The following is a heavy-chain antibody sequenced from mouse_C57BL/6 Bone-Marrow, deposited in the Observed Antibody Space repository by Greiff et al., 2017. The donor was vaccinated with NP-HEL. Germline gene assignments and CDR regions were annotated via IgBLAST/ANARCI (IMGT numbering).Heavy chain of an antibody. CDR3: ARALTGAWFAY. CDR2: IYPGDGDT. V-gene: IGHV1-80*01. D-gene: IGHD4-1*01. Sequence: VQLQESGAELVKPGASVKISCKASGYAFSSYWMNWVKQRPGKGLEWIGQIYPGDGDTNYNGKFKGKATLTADKSSSTAYMQLSSLTSEDSAVYFCARALTGAWFAYWGQGTLVTVSA. J-gene: IGHJ3*01. CDR1: GYAFSSYW.